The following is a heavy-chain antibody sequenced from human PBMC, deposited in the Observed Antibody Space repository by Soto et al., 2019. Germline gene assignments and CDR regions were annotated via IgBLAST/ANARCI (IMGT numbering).Heavy chain of an antibody. Sequence: GSLRLSCAASGFTFSDYYMSWIRQAPGKGLEWVSYISSSGSTIYYAGSVKGRFTISRDNAKNSLYLQMNSLRAEDTAVYYCARGRYCSSTSCLAGAFDIWGQGTMVTVS. CDR1: GFTFSDYY. CDR2: ISSSGSTI. V-gene: IGHV3-11*01. D-gene: IGHD2-2*01. CDR3: ARGRYCSSTSCLAGAFDI. J-gene: IGHJ3*02.